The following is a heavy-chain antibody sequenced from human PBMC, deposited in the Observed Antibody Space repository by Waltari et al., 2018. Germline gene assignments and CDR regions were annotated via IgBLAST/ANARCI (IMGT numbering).Heavy chain of an antibody. CDR3: AKGPDTAMVYYYYYYMDV. CDR1: GFTVSSYA. Sequence: EVQLLESGGGLVQPGGSLRLSCAASGFTVSSYAMSWVRQAPGKGLEGVSAISGSGGSTYYADSVKGRFTISRDNSKNTLYLQMNSLRAEDTAVYYCAKGPDTAMVYYYYYYMDVWGKGTTVTVSS. CDR2: ISGSGGST. J-gene: IGHJ6*03. V-gene: IGHV3-23*01. D-gene: IGHD5-18*01.